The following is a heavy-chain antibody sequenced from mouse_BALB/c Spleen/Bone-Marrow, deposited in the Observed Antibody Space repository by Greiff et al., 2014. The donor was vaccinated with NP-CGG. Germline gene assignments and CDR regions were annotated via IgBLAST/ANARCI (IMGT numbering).Heavy chain of an antibody. CDR1: GFSLTSYG. CDR2: IWGDGSK. V-gene: IGHV2-3*01. Sequence: LKLVESGPGLVSPPQSLSITCTVSGFSLTSYGLSWIRQPPGKGLEWLGGIWGDGSKNYHSALKSRLSISKYNFKSQVFFKLHSLXTVVTSTYDCAKHDYYRFDYARDYGGQGTSVPVSS. D-gene: IGHD2-14*01. CDR3: AKHDYYRFDYARDY. J-gene: IGHJ4*01.